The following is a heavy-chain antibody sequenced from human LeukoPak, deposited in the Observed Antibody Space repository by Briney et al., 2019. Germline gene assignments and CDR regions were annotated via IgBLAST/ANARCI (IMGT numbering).Heavy chain of an antibody. V-gene: IGHV6-1*01. Sequence: SQTLSLTCAISEDSVSSNIAAWKSSRQSPSRGLEWLGRTYYRAKRSTDYSESVKRRKTITADTSKNQFSLQLGSVTPVDTAVYYCARGGGYGSGSFYTNSYFYAMDVWGQGTSVTVSS. D-gene: IGHD3-10*01. CDR2: TYYRAKRST. CDR1: EDSVSSNIAA. CDR3: ARGGGYGSGSFYTNSYFYAMDV. J-gene: IGHJ6*02.